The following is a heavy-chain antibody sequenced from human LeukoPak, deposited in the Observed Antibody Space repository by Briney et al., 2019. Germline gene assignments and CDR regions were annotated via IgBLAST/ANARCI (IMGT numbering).Heavy chain of an antibody. CDR3: AKDIGAAAGFGMDV. CDR1: GFTFSSYA. J-gene: IGHJ6*02. Sequence: GGSLRLSCAASGFTFSSYAMSWVRQAPGKGLEWVSAISGSGGSTYYADSVKGRFTISRDNAKNSLYLQMNSLRAEDTALYYCAKDIGAAAGFGMDVWGQGTTVTVSS. D-gene: IGHD6-13*01. CDR2: ISGSGGST. V-gene: IGHV3-23*01.